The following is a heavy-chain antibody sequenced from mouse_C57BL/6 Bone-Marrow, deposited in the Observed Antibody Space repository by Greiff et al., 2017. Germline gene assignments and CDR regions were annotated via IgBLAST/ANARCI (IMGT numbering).Heavy chain of an antibody. J-gene: IGHJ4*01. CDR1: GFTFSSYG. CDR2: ISSGGSYT. CDR3: ARSYYGSSYGYYAMDY. Sequence: DVMLVESGGDLVKPGGSLKLSCAASGFTFSSYGMSWVRQTPDKRLEWVATISSGGSYTYYPDSVKGRFTISRDKAKNTLYLQMSSLKSEDTAMYYWARSYYGSSYGYYAMDYWGQGTSVTVSS. V-gene: IGHV5-6*02. D-gene: IGHD1-1*01.